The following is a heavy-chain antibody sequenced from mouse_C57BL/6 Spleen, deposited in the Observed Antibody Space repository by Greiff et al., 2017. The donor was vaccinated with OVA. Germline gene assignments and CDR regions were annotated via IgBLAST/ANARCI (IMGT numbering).Heavy chain of an antibody. CDR1: GYTFTDYN. V-gene: IGHV1-18*01. J-gene: IGHJ4*01. Sequence: EVQLQESGPELVKPGASVKIPCKASGYTFTDYNMDWVKQSHGKSLEWIGAINPNNGGTIYNQKFKGKATLTVDKSSSTAYMELRSLTSEDTAVYYCSRSYYDYDVGAMDDWGQGTSVTVSS. CDR3: SRSYYDYDVGAMDD. D-gene: IGHD2-4*01. CDR2: INPNNGGT.